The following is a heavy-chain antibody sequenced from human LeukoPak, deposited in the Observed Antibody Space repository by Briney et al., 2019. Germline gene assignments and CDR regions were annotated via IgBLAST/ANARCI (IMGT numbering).Heavy chain of an antibody. J-gene: IGHJ3*02. Sequence: SVKVSCKASGGTFSSYAISWVRQAPGQGLEWMGGIIPIFGTANYAQKFQGRITITADESTSTAYMELSSLRSEDTAVYYCARDGYSSSWYESGDAFDIWGQGTMVTVSS. V-gene: IGHV1-69*13. D-gene: IGHD6-13*01. CDR2: IIPIFGTA. CDR1: GGTFSSYA. CDR3: ARDGYSSSWYESGDAFDI.